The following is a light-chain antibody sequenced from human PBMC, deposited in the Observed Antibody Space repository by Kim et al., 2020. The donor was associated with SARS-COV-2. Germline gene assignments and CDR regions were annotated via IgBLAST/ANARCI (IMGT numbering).Light chain of an antibody. Sequence: QSALSQPPSASGSPGQSVTISCTGTRSDVGGYNYVSWYQQHPGKAPKIMIYEVSKRPSGVPDRFSGSKSGNTASLTVSGLQAEDEADYYCSSYAGSNWVFGGGTKVTVL. CDR2: EVS. V-gene: IGLV2-8*01. J-gene: IGLJ3*02. CDR3: SSYAGSNWV. CDR1: RSDVGGYNY.